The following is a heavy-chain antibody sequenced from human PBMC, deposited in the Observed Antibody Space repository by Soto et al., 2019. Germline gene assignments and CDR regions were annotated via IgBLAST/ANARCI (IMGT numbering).Heavy chain of an antibody. CDR2: INPSGGST. CDR1: GYTFTSYY. CDR3: ALICSGGSCYRNWFDP. D-gene: IGHD2-15*01. V-gene: IGHV1-46*01. Sequence: QVQLVQSGAEVKKPGASVKVSCKASGYTFTSYYMHWVRQAPGQWLEWMGIINPSGGSTSYAQKFQGRVTMTRDTSTSTVYMELSSLRSEDTAVYYCALICSGGSCYRNWFDPWGQGTLVTVSS. J-gene: IGHJ5*02.